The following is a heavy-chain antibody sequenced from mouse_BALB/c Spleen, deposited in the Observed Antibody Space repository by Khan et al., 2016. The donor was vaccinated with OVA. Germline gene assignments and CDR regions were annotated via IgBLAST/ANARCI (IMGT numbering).Heavy chain of an antibody. Sequence: EVQLQESGPSFMKPSQTLSLTCSVTGDSITSGFWNWIRKFPGNKFEYLGYITYSGNIYYNPSLKSRISITRDTSKSQYYLQLNSVTTEDTATYYCARSYGSWAMDYWGQGTSVTVSS. J-gene: IGHJ4*01. CDR3: ARSYGSWAMDY. CDR2: ITYSGNI. CDR1: GDSITSGF. V-gene: IGHV3-8*02. D-gene: IGHD1-1*01.